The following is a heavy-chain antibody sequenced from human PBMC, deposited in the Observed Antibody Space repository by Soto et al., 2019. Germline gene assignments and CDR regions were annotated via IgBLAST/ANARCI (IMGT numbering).Heavy chain of an antibody. D-gene: IGHD4-17*01. V-gene: IGHV2-70*01. CDR1: GFSLSTSGMC. CDR2: IDWDDDK. J-gene: IGHJ6*02. Sequence: GSGPTLVNPTQTLTLTCTFSGFSLSTSGMCVSWIRQPPGKALEWLALIDWDDDKYYSTSLKTRLTISKDTSKNQVVLTMTNMDPVDTATYYCARASRDYGGPPSLNYGMDVWGQGTTVTVSS. CDR3: ARASRDYGGPPSLNYGMDV.